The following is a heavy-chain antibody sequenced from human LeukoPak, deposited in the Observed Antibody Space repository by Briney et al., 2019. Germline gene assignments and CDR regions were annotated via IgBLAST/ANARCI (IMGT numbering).Heavy chain of an antibody. V-gene: IGHV3-7*01. Sequence: GGSLRLSCAASGFTFSSYWMSWVRQAPGKGLEWVANIKQDGSEKYYVDSVKGRFTISRDNAENSLYLQMNSLRAEDTAVYYCARDRIAVAGTPLDYWGQGTLVTVST. CDR2: IKQDGSEK. J-gene: IGHJ4*02. CDR3: ARDRIAVAGTPLDY. CDR1: GFTFSSYW. D-gene: IGHD6-19*01.